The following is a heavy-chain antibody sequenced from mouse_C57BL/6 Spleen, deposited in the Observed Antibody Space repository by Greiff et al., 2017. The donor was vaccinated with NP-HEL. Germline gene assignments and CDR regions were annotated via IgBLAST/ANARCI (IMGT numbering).Heavy chain of an antibody. Sequence: EVQRVESGPGLVKPSQSLSLTCSVTGYSITSGYYWNWIRQFPGNKLEWMGYISYDGSNNYNPSLKNRISITRDTSKNQFLLKLNSVTTEDTATYYCARYNEYYFGYWGQDTTLTVSS. J-gene: IGHJ2*01. CDR1: GYSITSGYY. V-gene: IGHV3-6*01. CDR2: ISYDGSN. CDR3: ARYNEYYFGY. D-gene: IGHD1-3*01.